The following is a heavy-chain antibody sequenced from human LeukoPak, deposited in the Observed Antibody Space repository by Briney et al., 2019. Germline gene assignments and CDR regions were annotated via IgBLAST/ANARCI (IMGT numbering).Heavy chain of an antibody. CDR1: GGSISSSNYY. CDR2: IYYSGST. Sequence: PSETLSLTCTVSGGSISSSNYYWVCIHQPPGKGLEWVGSIYYSGSTYYNPSLKSRVTISVDTSKNQFSLKLSSVTAADTAVYYCALRYFDRDYWGQGTLVTVSS. V-gene: IGHV4-39*01. D-gene: IGHD3-9*01. J-gene: IGHJ4*02. CDR3: ALRYFDRDY.